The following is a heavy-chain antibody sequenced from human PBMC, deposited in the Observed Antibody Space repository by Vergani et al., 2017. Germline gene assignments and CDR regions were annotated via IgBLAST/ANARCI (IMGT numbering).Heavy chain of an antibody. CDR2: ISGSGGST. Sequence: EVKLLESGGGLVQPGGSLRLSCAASGFTFSSYAMSWVRQAPGKGLEWGSAISGSGGSTYYADSVKGRLTISRDNSKNTLYLQMNSLRAEDTAVYYCAKDPVLLWFGELVGAFDMWGEGTMVTVSS. CDR3: AKDPVLLWFGELVGAFDM. J-gene: IGHJ3*02. CDR1: GFTFSSYA. D-gene: IGHD3-10*01. V-gene: IGHV3-23*01.